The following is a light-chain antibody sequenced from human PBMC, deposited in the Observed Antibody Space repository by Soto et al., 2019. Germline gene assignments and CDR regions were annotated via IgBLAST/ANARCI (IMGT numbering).Light chain of an antibody. CDR3: QQYNKWPLFT. J-gene: IGKJ3*01. CDR2: AAS. CDR1: QSVSSN. V-gene: IGKV3-15*01. Sequence: EIVMTQSPATLSVSPGERATLSCRASQSVSSNLAWYQQRPGQAPRLLIYAASSRATGIPARFSGSGSGTEFTPSISSMQSEDVAVNYCQQYNKWPLFTVGPGTRVDVK.